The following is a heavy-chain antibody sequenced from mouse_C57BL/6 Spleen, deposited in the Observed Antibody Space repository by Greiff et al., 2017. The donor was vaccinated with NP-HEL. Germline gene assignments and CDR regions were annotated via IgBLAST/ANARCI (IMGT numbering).Heavy chain of an antibody. CDR3: TRADGGDAMDD. D-gene: IGHD2-3*01. CDR1: GYTFNSYW. J-gene: IGHJ4*01. Sequence: EVQLQQSGTVLARPGASVKMSCKTSGYTFNSYWMHWVKQRPGQGLEWIGAIYPGNSDTSYNQKFKGKDKLTAVTSASTAYMELSSLTNEDSAVYYCTRADGGDAMDDWGQVTSVTVSS. CDR2: IYPGNSDT. V-gene: IGHV1-5*01.